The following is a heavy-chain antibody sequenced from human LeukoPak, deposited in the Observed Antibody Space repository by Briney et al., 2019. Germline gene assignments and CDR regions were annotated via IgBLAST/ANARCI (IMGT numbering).Heavy chain of an antibody. CDR3: ARGGYYRGGDY. J-gene: IGHJ4*02. V-gene: IGHV4-39*07. Sequence: SETLSLTCNVSGDYISSSTYYWGWIRQPPGKGLEWIGSIYYSGTTYYNPSLKSRVTISVDTSKNQFSLKLGSVTAADTAVYYCARGGYYRGGDYWGQGTPVTVSS. D-gene: IGHD3-22*01. CDR2: IYYSGTT. CDR1: GDYISSSTYY.